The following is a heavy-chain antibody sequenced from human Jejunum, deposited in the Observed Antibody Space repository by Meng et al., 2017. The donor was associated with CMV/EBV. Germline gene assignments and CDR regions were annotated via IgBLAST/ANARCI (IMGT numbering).Heavy chain of an antibody. V-gene: IGHV7-4-1*02. CDR1: GYTFTISA. CDR3: ARDKIAVAGITGDY. D-gene: IGHD6-19*01. CDR2: INTSAGNP. J-gene: IGHJ4*02. Sequence: HVQLWTSGSGLKKPGASVKVSCKASGYTFTISAMNWVRQDPGQGLERMGWINTSAGNPTYAQGFTGRFVFSLDTSVSTAYLQISSLKAEDTAVYYCARDKIAVAGITGDYWGQGTLVTVSS.